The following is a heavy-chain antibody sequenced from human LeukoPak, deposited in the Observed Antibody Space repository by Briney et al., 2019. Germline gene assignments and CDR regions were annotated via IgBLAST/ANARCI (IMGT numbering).Heavy chain of an antibody. CDR3: VRDPPEREELFDY. CDR1: GFTFSSYW. J-gene: IGHJ4*02. CDR2: INGDGSDT. D-gene: IGHD1-26*01. Sequence: PGGSLRLSCAVSGFTFSSYWMHWFRQAPGKGLLWVSRINGDGSDTSYADSVRGRFTISRDNAKNTLFLQMNSLRAEDTAVYYCVRDPPEREELFDYWGQGTLVTVSS. V-gene: IGHV3-74*01.